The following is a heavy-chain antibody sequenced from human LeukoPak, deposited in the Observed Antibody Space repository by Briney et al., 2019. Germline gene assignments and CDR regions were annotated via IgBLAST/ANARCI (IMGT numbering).Heavy chain of an antibody. D-gene: IGHD2-8*02. V-gene: IGHV4-59*08. CDR3: AGHHPRNTVDF. CDR2: ISDIGSI. J-gene: IGHJ4*02. Sequence: RQPPGKGLEWIAYISDIGSINYDPSLKSRVTISLDTSKNQFSLKLSSVTAADTAVYYCAGHHPRNTVDFWGQGTLVTVPS.